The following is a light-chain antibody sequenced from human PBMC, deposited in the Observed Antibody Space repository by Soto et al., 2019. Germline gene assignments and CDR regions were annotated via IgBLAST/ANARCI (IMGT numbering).Light chain of an antibody. J-gene: IGKJ1*01. V-gene: IGKV3-11*01. Sequence: EIVLTQSPATLSLSPGERATLSCRASQSVSSQLAWYQHKPGQPPRLLIYDASNRATGIPDRFSGSGSGTDFTLTISNLEPEDFAVYYCQQYDSSWTFGQGTKVEIK. CDR2: DAS. CDR3: QQYDSSWT. CDR1: QSVSSQ.